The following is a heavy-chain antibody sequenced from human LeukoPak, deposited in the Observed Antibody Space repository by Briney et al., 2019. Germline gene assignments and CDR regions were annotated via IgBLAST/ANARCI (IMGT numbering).Heavy chain of an antibody. J-gene: IGHJ4*02. CDR2: ISWNSGSI. V-gene: IGHV3-9*01. CDR3: AKGVRGSSSWLDY. Sequence: GGSLRLSCAASGFTFSSYSMNWVRQAPGKGLEWVSGISWNSGSIGYADSVKGRFTISRDNAKNSLYLQMNSLRAEDTALYYCAKGVRGSSSWLDYWGQGTLVTVSS. CDR1: GFTFSSYS. D-gene: IGHD6-13*01.